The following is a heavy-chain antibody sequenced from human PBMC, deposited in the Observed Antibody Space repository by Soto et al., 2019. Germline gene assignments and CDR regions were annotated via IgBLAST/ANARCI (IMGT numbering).Heavy chain of an antibody. Sequence: QVQLQESGPGLVEPSQTLSLTCTVSGGSISSGGYYWSWVRQFPGKGLEWIGYIYYSGSTYYNPSLKCRVSISIDMPKNQFSLWPSSVTAANTAVYYCARTLTGYSSSFYFDFWGQGTLVSVSS. CDR2: IYYSGST. V-gene: IGHV4-31*03. CDR3: ARTLTGYSSSFYFDF. J-gene: IGHJ4*02. CDR1: GGSISSGGYY. D-gene: IGHD6-13*01.